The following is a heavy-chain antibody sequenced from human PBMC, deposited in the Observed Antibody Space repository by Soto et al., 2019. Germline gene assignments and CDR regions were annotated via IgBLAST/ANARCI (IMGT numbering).Heavy chain of an antibody. CDR2: ISSNSAYI. D-gene: IGHD6-13*01. V-gene: IGHV3-21*01. CDR3: TRDASRDSSARGWFDP. J-gene: IGHJ5*02. CDR1: GLTLRSFT. Sequence: GSQRLSCEDAGLTLRSFTMNWVRQAPGRGLEWVSTISSNSAYIYYTDALRGRFTISRDNAKNSLHLQMNSLRAEDTAVYYCTRDASRDSSARGWFDPWGPGTLVTVSS.